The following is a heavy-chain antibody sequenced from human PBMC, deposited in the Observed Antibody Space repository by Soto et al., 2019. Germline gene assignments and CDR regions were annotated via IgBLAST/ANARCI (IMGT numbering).Heavy chain of an antibody. CDR1: GFTFSNFW. V-gene: IGHV3-7*01. Sequence: EVQLVESGGVLVQPGGSLRLSCAASGFTFSNFWMIWVRQTPGKGLEWVAKIKQDESEIYYAGSVRGRFTISRDNAKNSLYLQMNSLRIEDTAVYDCAAVITIWSLDFWGLGTMVTVSS. D-gene: IGHD3-3*01. CDR2: IKQDESEI. J-gene: IGHJ3*01. CDR3: AAVITIWSLDF.